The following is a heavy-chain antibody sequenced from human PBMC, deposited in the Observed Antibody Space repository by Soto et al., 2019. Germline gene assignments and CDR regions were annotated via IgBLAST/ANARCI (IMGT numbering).Heavy chain of an antibody. J-gene: IGHJ2*01. CDR3: ARFPSAAGSSHYYFAL. D-gene: IGHD6-13*01. CDR2: INAGNGDT. Sequence: AAVNGYCKASGYTFTSYAFPWVRPAPVQRLDCIGGINAGNGDTKYSRKFQGRVTITRDTFATTTHMELRSLRSEDTAVYYCARFPSAAGSSHYYFALWGRGTLVTVSS. CDR1: GYTFTSYA. V-gene: IGHV1-3*01.